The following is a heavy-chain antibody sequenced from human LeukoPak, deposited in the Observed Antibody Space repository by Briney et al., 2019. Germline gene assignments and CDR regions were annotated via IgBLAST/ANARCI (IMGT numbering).Heavy chain of an antibody. V-gene: IGHV3-30*02. J-gene: IGHJ6*02. Sequence: PGGSLRLSCAASGFTFSSYGMHWVRQAPGKGLEWVAFIRYDGSNKYYADSVKGRFTISRDNSKNTLYLQMNSLRAEDTAVYYCARRRRCSGGSCYYGMDVWGQGTTVTVSS. D-gene: IGHD2-15*01. CDR3: ARRRRCSGGSCYYGMDV. CDR2: IRYDGSNK. CDR1: GFTFSSYG.